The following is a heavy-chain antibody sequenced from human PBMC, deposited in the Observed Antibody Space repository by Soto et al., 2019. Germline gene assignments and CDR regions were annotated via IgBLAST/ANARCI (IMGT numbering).Heavy chain of an antibody. CDR2: TKPDGSQS. V-gene: IGHV3-7*01. CDR3: LPGGDAST. Sequence: EVPLVESGGGLVQPGGSLRLSCAGSGFTFRRYWVNWVRQAPGKGLEWVASTKPDGSQSFYVDSVKGRFSISRDNGKNSLYLQMNGLRDEDTAVYYCLPGGDASTWGQGTLVTVSS. D-gene: IGHD3-16*01. CDR1: GFTFRRYW. J-gene: IGHJ4*02.